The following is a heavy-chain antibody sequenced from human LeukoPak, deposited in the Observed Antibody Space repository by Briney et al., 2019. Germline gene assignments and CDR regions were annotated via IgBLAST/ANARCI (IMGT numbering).Heavy chain of an antibody. V-gene: IGHV4-30-2*03. CDR3: ARHVGSIFGAAYMDV. CDR1: GGSISSGGYS. J-gene: IGHJ6*03. Sequence: PSQTLSLTCAVSGGSISSGGYSWSWIRQPPGKGLEWIGYIYHSGSTYYNPSLKSRVTISVDTSKNQFSLKLSSVTAADTAVYYCARHVGSIFGAAYMDVWGKGTTVTVSS. D-gene: IGHD3-3*01. CDR2: IYHSGST.